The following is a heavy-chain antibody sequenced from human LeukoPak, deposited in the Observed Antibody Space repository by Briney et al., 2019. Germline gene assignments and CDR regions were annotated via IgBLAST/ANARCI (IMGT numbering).Heavy chain of an antibody. D-gene: IGHD3-10*01. Sequence: SETLSLTCSVSGGSINSHYWSWIRQSPGKGLEWIGYVFKGGRTNYNPSLKTRVTMSLDTSRDQFSLRLSSVTAADTATYYCATRPADSTWYGVFDYWSQGTLVTVSS. CDR2: VFKGGRT. CDR3: ATRPADSTWYGVFDY. V-gene: IGHV4-59*11. J-gene: IGHJ4*02. CDR1: GGSINSHY.